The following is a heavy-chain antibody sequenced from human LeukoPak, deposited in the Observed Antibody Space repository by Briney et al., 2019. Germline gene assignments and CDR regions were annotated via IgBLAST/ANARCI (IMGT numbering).Heavy chain of an antibody. CDR2: ISGSGGST. Sequence: GGSLRLSCAASGFTFSSYWMHWVRQAPGKGLVWVSGISGSGGSTYYAGSVKGRFTISRDNSKNTLYLQMNGLRAEDTAVYYCAKGGRAEMATTHFDYWGQGTLVTVSS. D-gene: IGHD5-24*01. V-gene: IGHV3-23*01. CDR3: AKGGRAEMATTHFDY. J-gene: IGHJ4*02. CDR1: GFTFSSYW.